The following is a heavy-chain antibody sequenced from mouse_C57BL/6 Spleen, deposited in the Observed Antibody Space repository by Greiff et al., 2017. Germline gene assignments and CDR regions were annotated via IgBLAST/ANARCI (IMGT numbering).Heavy chain of an antibody. CDR3: ARLGYDYDGGVYAMGY. CDR2: IDPSDSET. J-gene: IGHJ4*01. Sequence: QVQLQQPGAELVRPGSSVKLSCKASGYTFTSYWMHWVKQRPIQGLEWIGNIDPSDSETHYNQKFKDKATLTVDKSSSTAYMQLSSLTSEDSAVYYCARLGYDYDGGVYAMGYWGQGTSVTVSS. D-gene: IGHD2-4*01. V-gene: IGHV1-52*01. CDR1: GYTFTSYW.